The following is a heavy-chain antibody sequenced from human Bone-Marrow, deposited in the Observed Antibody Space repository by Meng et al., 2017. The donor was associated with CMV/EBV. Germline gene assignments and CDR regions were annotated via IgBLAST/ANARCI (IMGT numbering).Heavy chain of an antibody. CDR3: AGWVSGSYPNYFDY. J-gene: IGHJ4*02. D-gene: IGHD1-26*01. CDR2: IYYSGST. Sequence: SETLSLTCSVFGGSFSGYYWSWIHQPPGKGLEWIGYIYYSGSTNYNPSLKSRVTISVDTSKNKFSLKLSSVTAADTAVYYCAGWVSGSYPNYFDYWGQGNLVTVSS. CDR1: GGSFSGYY. V-gene: IGHV4-59*01.